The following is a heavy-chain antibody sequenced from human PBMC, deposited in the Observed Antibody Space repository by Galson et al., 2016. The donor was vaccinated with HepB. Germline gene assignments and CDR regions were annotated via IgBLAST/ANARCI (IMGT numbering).Heavy chain of an antibody. V-gene: IGHV1-2*02. J-gene: IGHJ5*02. Sequence: SVKVSCKASGYTFTGYFIHWLRRAPGQGLEWMGWINPTSGGTNYAQKFQGRVTMTRDTSISTVYMELTRLRFDDTAVYYCARDGGYGSGSLSWFDPWGQGTLVIVSS. CDR1: GYTFTGYF. CDR2: INPTSGGT. D-gene: IGHD3-10*01. CDR3: ARDGGYGSGSLSWFDP.